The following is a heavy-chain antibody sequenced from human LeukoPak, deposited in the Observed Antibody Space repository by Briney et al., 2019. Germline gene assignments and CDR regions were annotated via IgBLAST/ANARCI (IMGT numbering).Heavy chain of an antibody. V-gene: IGHV4-59*01. J-gene: IGHJ6*03. Sequence: SETLSLTCTVSGGSISSYYWSWIRQPPGKGLEWIGYIYYSGSTNYNPSLKSRVTISVDTSKNQFSLKLSSVTAADTAVYYCARGIVVVVPAAMKYYYYYYMDVWGKGTTVTVSS. D-gene: IGHD2-2*01. CDR2: IYYSGST. CDR3: ARGIVVVVPAAMKYYYYYYMDV. CDR1: GGSISSYY.